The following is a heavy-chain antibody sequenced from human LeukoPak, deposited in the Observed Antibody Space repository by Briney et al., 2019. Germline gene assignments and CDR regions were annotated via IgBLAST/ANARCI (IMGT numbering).Heavy chain of an antibody. CDR3: ARVRAGLVDY. V-gene: IGHV4-59*01. J-gene: IGHJ4*02. Sequence: SETLSLTRTVSGGSLSSYYWSWIRQPPPKGLEWIGYIYYSGSTNYNPSLKSRVTISVDTSKIQFSLKLSSVTAADTAVYYCARVRAGLVDYWGQGTLVTVSS. CDR1: GGSLSSYY. D-gene: IGHD6-13*01. CDR2: IYYSGST.